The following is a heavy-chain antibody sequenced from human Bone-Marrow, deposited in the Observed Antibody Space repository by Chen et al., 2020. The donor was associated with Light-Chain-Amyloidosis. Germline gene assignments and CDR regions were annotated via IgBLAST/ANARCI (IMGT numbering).Heavy chain of an antibody. Sequence: QVQLQEAGPGLVKPSETLSLTCIVSAYSVTSNYYWSWPRQPPGPGVEWVATIHHSGVTYLHPSFGSRVTISVDTSNNQFSLRLNSVTATDTAVYYCARYVGDTFYFDYWGQGMLVTVSS. J-gene: IGHJ4*02. CDR3: ARYVGDTFYFDY. D-gene: IGHD3-10*02. CDR2: IHHSGVT. CDR1: AYSVTSNYY. V-gene: IGHV4-38-2*02.